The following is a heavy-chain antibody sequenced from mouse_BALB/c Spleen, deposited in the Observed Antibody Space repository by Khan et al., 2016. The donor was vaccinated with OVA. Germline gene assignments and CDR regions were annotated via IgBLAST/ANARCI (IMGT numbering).Heavy chain of an antibody. Sequence: EVQLQESGPGLVKPSQSLSLICTVTGYSITSDYAWNWIRQFPGNKLEWMGFISYSGNTNYNPSLKSRISITRDTSKNQFFLHLNSVTTEDTATYDCARVYGGDFDYCGQGTTLTVSS. V-gene: IGHV3-2*02. J-gene: IGHJ2*01. D-gene: IGHD1-1*01. CDR1: GYSITSDYA. CDR2: ISYSGNT. CDR3: ARVYGGDFDY.